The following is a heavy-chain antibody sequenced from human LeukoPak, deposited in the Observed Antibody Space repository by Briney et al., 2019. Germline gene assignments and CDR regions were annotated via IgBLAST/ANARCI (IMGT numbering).Heavy chain of an antibody. J-gene: IGHJ4*02. Sequence: ASVKVSCKPFGYTFTSYYIHWVRQAPGQGLEWMGIINPRGDYTTYAQNFQGRVTMTRDTSTSTAYMELSSLRSEDTAVYYCARRSIVSGWFFDYWGQGTLVTVSS. V-gene: IGHV1-46*01. CDR2: INPRGDYT. CDR1: GYTFTSYY. CDR3: ARRSIVSGWFFDY. D-gene: IGHD6-19*01.